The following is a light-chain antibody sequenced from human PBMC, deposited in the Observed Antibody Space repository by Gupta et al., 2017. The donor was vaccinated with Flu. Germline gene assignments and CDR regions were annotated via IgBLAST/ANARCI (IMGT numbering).Light chain of an antibody. Sequence: SYVLTQPPSVSVAPGQTARITCGGYNIGSKSAHWYQQKPGQAPVLVVYNDKFRPSGIPERVSGSNSGNTATLTISGVEAGDEADYYCQVWDSTSDYVFGGGTTLTVL. CDR1: NIGSKS. CDR3: QVWDSTSDYV. J-gene: IGLJ3*02. CDR2: NDK. V-gene: IGLV3-21*02.